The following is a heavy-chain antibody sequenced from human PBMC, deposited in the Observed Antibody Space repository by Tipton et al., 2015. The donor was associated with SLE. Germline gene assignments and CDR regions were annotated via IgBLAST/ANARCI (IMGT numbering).Heavy chain of an antibody. CDR2: VYDSGTT. V-gene: IGHV4-38-2*01. J-gene: IGHJ5*02. D-gene: IGHD2-2*01. CDR3: ARSTDQNWFDP. CDR1: GHSISSGFY. Sequence: TLSLTCSVSGHSISSGFYWGWIRQPPGKGLEWIGSVYDSGTTHYNPSLKSRVTISVDTSKTYFSLKLNSVTAADTAVYYCARSTDQNWFDPWGQGTLVTVSS.